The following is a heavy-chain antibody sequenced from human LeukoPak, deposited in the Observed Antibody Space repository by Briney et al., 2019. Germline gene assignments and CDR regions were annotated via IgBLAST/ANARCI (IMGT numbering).Heavy chain of an antibody. J-gene: IGHJ3*02. CDR1: GFTVNSNY. CDR3: ARDTGENDAFDI. CDR2: IYSGDST. Sequence: GGSLRLSCAASGFTVNSNYMSWVRQAPGKGLEWVSVIYSGDSTYYADSVKGRFTISRHNSKNTLYLQMNSLRAEDTAVYYCARDTGENDAFDIWGQGTMVTVSS. D-gene: IGHD7-27*01. V-gene: IGHV3-53*04.